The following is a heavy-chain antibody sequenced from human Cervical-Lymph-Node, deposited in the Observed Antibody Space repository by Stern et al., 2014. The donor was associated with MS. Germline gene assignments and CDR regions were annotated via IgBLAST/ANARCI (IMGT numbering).Heavy chain of an antibody. CDR1: GYTFSNSW. CDR2: IYPGDSDT. CDR3: ARGSAGAGAFFDY. V-gene: IGHV5-51*01. D-gene: IGHD2-8*02. J-gene: IGHJ4*02. Sequence: EVQLEESGAEVKKPGESLKISCKGSGYTFSNSWIGWVRQMRGRGLEWMGIIYPGDSDTRYSPSFQGQITISADKSISTAYLQWNSLKASDTAIFYCARGSAGAGAFFDYWGQGTLVTVSS.